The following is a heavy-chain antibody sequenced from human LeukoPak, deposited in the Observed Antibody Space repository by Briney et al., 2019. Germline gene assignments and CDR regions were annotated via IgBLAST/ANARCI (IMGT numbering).Heavy chain of an antibody. Sequence: SGTLSLTCTVSGGSIRSTSNYWAWIRQAPGRGPEWIGIINYTGSTYYNPSLKSRVTVSVDTSKNQFSLKLSSVTAADTAVYYCARSGGSGSYQYFQHWGQGTLVTVSS. CDR2: INYTGST. J-gene: IGHJ1*01. CDR3: ARSGGSGSYQYFQH. V-gene: IGHV4-39*07. D-gene: IGHD3-10*01. CDR1: GGSIRSTSNY.